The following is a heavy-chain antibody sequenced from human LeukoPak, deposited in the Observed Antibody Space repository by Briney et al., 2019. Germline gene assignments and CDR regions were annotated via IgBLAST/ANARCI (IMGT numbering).Heavy chain of an antibody. CDR3: ARVQRNWGSSGPFDP. J-gene: IGHJ5*02. V-gene: IGHV3-66*01. CDR2: ISSGGST. CDR1: GFTVSSNY. Sequence: GGSLRLSCAASGFTVSSNYMSWVRQAPGKGLEWVSVISSGGSTHYADSVKGRFTISRDNSKNTLFLQMNSLRAEDTAVYYCARVQRNWGSSGPFDPWGQGTLVTVSS. D-gene: IGHD7-27*01.